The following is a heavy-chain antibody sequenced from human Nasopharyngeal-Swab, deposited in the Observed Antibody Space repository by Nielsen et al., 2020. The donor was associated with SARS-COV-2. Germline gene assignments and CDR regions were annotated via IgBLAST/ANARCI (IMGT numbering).Heavy chain of an antibody. CDR1: GGSISSYY. J-gene: IGHJ3*02. Sequence: SETLFLTCTVSGGSISSYYWSWIRQPPGKGLEWIGYIYYSGSTNYNPSLKSRVTISVDTSKNQFSLKLSSVTAADTAVYYCARAGVGGAFDIWGQGTMVTVSS. CDR3: ARAGVGGAFDI. D-gene: IGHD3-16*01. V-gene: IGHV4-59*01. CDR2: IYYSGST.